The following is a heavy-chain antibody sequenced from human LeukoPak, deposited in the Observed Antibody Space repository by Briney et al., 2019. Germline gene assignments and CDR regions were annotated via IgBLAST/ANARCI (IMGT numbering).Heavy chain of an antibody. CDR2: IYTSGST. Sequence: SETLSLTCTVSGGSISSYYWSWIRQPAGKGLEWIGRIYTSGSTNYNPSLKSRVTMSVDTSKNQFSLKLSSVTAADTAVYYCARATYYYDSSGYSLHWFDPWGQGTLVTVSS. J-gene: IGHJ5*02. CDR3: ARATYYYDSSGYSLHWFDP. CDR1: GGSISSYY. D-gene: IGHD3-22*01. V-gene: IGHV4-4*07.